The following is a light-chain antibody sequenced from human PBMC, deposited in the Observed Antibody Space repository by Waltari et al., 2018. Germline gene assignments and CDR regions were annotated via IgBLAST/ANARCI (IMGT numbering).Light chain of an antibody. CDR1: QSVSNSY. Sequence: EIVLTQSPGTLSLSPGERATLSCRASQSVSNSYVAWYQQRPGQAPRLLIDGTSSRATGIPDRFSGTGSGTDFTLTISRLEPEDFAVYYCQQYEVFGQGTKVEIK. V-gene: IGKV3-20*01. CDR3: QQYEV. J-gene: IGKJ1*01. CDR2: GTS.